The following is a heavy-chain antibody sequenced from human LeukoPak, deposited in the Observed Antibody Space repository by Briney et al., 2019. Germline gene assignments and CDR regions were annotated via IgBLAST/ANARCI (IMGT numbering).Heavy chain of an antibody. CDR3: ATSNSATRVPDY. D-gene: IGHD5-18*01. CDR2: VDPEDDET. J-gene: IGHJ4*02. Sequence: ASAKVSCKASGYTFTDYYMHWVQQAPGKGLEWMGRVDPEDDETIYAEKFQGRVALTADTSTDTAYMEMSSLTFEDTAVYYCATSNSATRVPDYWGQGTLVTVSS. CDR1: GYTFTDYY. V-gene: IGHV1-69-2*01.